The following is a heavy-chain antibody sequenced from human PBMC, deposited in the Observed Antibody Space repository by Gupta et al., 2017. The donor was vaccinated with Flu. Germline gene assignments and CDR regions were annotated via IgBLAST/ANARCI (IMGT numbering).Heavy chain of an antibody. V-gene: IGHV1-18*01. Sequence: QVHLVQSGVEVKKPGASVKVSCKTSGYTFTNYGISWVRQAPGQGLEWMGWTSAYYGYTNYAQKFQGRVTMTADTSTSTVYMELRSLRSDDTAVYYCARDLNPHYDFWSAHYSPNFDYWGQGTLVTVSS. J-gene: IGHJ4*02. D-gene: IGHD3-3*01. CDR2: TSAYYGYT. CDR3: ARDLNPHYDFWSAHYSPNFDY. CDR1: GYTFTNYG.